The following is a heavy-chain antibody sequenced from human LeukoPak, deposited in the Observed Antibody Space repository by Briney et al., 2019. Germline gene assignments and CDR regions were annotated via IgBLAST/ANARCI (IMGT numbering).Heavy chain of an antibody. Sequence: PGGSLRLSCAASGFTFSDYYMSWIRQAPGKGREWVSYISSSSSTIYYADSVKGRFTISRDNSKNTLYLQMNSLRAEDTAIYYCAKNGDRGAYCTGGTCYPYFYYYMDVWGKGTTVTI. CDR3: AKNGDRGAYCTGGTCYPYFYYYMDV. J-gene: IGHJ6*03. CDR2: ISSSSSTI. D-gene: IGHD2-15*01. CDR1: GFTFSDYY. V-gene: IGHV3-11*01.